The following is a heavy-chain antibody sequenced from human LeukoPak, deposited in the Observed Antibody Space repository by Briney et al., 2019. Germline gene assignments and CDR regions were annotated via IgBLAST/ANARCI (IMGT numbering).Heavy chain of an antibody. D-gene: IGHD2-2*01. V-gene: IGHV4-31*03. Sequence: SETLSLTCTVSGGSISSGGYYWSWIRQHPGKGLEWIGYIYYSGSTYYNPSLKSRVTISVDTSKNQFSLKLSSVTAADTAVYYCARGVNIVVVLAAEVDAFDIWGQGTMVTVSS. CDR2: IYYSGST. CDR1: GGSISSGGYY. CDR3: ARGVNIVVVLAAEVDAFDI. J-gene: IGHJ3*02.